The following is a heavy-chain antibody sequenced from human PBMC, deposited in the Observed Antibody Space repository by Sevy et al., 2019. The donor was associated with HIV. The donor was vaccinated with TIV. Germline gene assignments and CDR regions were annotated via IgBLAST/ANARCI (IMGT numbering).Heavy chain of an antibody. CDR2: IWYDGSKK. CDR3: ARERDENSSGWSVPFDK. J-gene: IGHJ4*02. Sequence: GGSLRLSCTTSVFSFSTYGMHWVRQAPGKGLEWVAGIWYDGSKKQYADSVKGRFTISRDNSKNTMYLQMNSLRVEDTALFYCARERDENSSGWSVPFDKWGQGTLVTVSS. V-gene: IGHV3-33*01. CDR1: VFSFSTYG. D-gene: IGHD6-19*01.